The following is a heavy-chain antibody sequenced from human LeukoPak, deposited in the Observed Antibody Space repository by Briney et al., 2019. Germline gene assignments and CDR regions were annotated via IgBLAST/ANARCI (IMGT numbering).Heavy chain of an antibody. CDR2: INPNSGGS. CDR1: GYTFTGYY. Sequence: ASVKVSCKASGYTFTGYYMHWVRQAPGQGLEWMGWINPNSGGSNYAQKFQGRVTMTRDTSISTAYMELSRLRSDDTAVYYCARVGVKRLVGPIAFDIWGQGTMVTVSS. D-gene: IGHD1-26*01. CDR3: ARVGVKRLVGPIAFDI. V-gene: IGHV1-2*02. J-gene: IGHJ3*02.